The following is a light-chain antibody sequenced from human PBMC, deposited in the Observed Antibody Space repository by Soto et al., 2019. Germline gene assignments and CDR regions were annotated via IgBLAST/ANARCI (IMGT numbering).Light chain of an antibody. V-gene: IGKV3-11*01. CDR3: QQRSNWPLT. J-gene: IGKJ4*01. CDR2: DAS. Sequence: EIVLTQSPGTLSLSPGERVTLSCRASQSVSGSYLAWYQQKPGQAPRLLIYDASNRATGIPARFSGSGSGTDFTLTISSLEPEDFAVYYCQQRSNWPLTFGGGTKVEIK. CDR1: QSVSGSY.